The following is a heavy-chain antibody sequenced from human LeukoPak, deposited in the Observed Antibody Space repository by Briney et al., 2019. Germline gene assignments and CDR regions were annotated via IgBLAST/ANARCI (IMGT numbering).Heavy chain of an antibody. Sequence: SETLSLTCTVSGGSISSYYWSWIRQPPGKGLEWMGYIYYSGSNNYNPSLKSRVTISVDTSKNQFSLKLSSVTAADTAVYYCARGGGYDSLNFDYWGQGTLVTVSS. J-gene: IGHJ4*02. CDR1: GGSISSYY. CDR2: IYYSGSN. V-gene: IGHV4-59*01. CDR3: ARGGGYDSLNFDY. D-gene: IGHD5-12*01.